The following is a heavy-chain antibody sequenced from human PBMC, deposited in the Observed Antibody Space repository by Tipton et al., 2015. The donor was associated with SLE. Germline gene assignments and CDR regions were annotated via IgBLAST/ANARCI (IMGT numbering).Heavy chain of an antibody. CDR1: GGSISGYY. J-gene: IGHJ4*01. Sequence: TLSLTCTVSGGSISGYYWSWIRQHPGKGPEWIGYIYNSGGTYYNPSLKSRVTISIDTSKNQFSLKVNSVTAADTALYYCARAVAGNSEYFDYWGHGTLVTVSS. V-gene: IGHV4-31*03. D-gene: IGHD6-19*01. CDR2: IYNSGGT. CDR3: ARAVAGNSEYFDY.